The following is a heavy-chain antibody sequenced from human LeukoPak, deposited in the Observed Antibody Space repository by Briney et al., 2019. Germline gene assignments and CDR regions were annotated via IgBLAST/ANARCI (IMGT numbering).Heavy chain of an antibody. CDR2: ISAYNGNT. V-gene: IGHV1-18*01. CDR1: GYTFTSYG. J-gene: IGHJ4*02. D-gene: IGHD6-6*01. Sequence: ASVKVSCKASGYTFTSYGISWVRQAPGQGLEWMGWISAYNGNTNYAQKFQGRVTMTRDTSISTAYMELSRLRSDDTAMYYCARHSSSSGFDYWGQGTLVTVSS. CDR3: ARHSSSSGFDY.